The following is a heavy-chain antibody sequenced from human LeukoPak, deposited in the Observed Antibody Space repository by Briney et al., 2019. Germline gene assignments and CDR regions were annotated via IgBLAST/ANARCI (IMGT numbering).Heavy chain of an antibody. CDR3: ARDPLYSSNWYVVPDY. Sequence: ASVKVSCKASGYTLTSYGISWVRQAPGQGLEWMGWISAYNGNTDYAQKLQGRVTMTTDTSTSTAYMELRSLRSDDTAVYYCARDPLYSSNWYVVPDYWGQGTLVTVSS. CDR2: ISAYNGNT. CDR1: GYTLTSYG. V-gene: IGHV1-18*01. D-gene: IGHD6-13*01. J-gene: IGHJ4*02.